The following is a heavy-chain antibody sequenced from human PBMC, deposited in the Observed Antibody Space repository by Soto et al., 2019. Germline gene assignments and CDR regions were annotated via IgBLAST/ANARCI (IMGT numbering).Heavy chain of an antibody. Sequence: ASGKVCCKASGYTFTSYGISWVRQAPGQGLEWMGWISAYNGNTNYAQKLQGRVTMTTDTSTSTAYMELRSLRSDDTAVYYCARAGNYVWGSYRYSVDYWGQGTLVTVSS. J-gene: IGHJ4*02. V-gene: IGHV1-18*01. CDR1: GYTFTSYG. CDR3: ARAGNYVWGSYRYSVDY. CDR2: ISAYNGNT. D-gene: IGHD3-16*02.